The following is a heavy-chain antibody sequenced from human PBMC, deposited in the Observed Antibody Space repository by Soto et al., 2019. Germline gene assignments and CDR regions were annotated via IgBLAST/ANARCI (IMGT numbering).Heavy chain of an antibody. J-gene: IGHJ1*01. Sequence: PGGSLRLSCAASGFTFSSYSMNWVRQAPGKGLEWVSSISSSSYIYYADSVKGRFTISRDNAKNSLYLQMNSLRAEDTAVYYCARQVVGIGGSWYFQHWGQGTLVTVSS. V-gene: IGHV3-21*01. D-gene: IGHD6-13*01. CDR2: ISSSSYI. CDR3: ARQVVGIGGSWYFQH. CDR1: GFTFSSYS.